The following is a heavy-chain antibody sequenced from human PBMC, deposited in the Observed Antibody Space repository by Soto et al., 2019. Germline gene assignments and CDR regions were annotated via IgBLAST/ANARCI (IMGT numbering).Heavy chain of an antibody. Sequence: EVQLVESGGGLVQPGGSLILSCVVSGFTFVRHGMSWFRQAPGKGLEWVANIKEDGSEKNTVDSLKGRFTISRDNARNSVYLQMSSLRAEDTAVYYCARVENSFGGMDVWGQGTTVIVS. CDR3: ARVENSFGGMDV. V-gene: IGHV3-7*05. J-gene: IGHJ6*02. CDR1: GFTFVRHG. D-gene: IGHD3-16*01. CDR2: IKEDGSEK.